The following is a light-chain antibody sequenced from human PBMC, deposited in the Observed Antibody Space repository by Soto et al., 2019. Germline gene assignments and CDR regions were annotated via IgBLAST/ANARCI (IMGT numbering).Light chain of an antibody. CDR3: QQFNSYKIT. CDR1: QGISSA. J-gene: IGKJ5*01. Sequence: AIQLXQSPSSLSAXVXXRVTITCRASQGISSALAWYQQKPGKAPKLLIYDASSLESGVPSRFSGSGSGTDFTLTISSLQPEDFATYYCQQFNSYKITFGQGTRLEIK. CDR2: DAS. V-gene: IGKV1-13*02.